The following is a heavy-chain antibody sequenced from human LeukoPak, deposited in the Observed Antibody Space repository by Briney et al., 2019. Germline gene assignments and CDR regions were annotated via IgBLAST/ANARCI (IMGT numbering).Heavy chain of an antibody. CDR3: VRGNDYGGPHY. J-gene: IGHJ4*02. D-gene: IGHD4-23*01. CDR1: ESTFSNYW. V-gene: IGHV3-74*01. CDR2: IDRDGSRI. Sequence: QPGGSLRLSCTDSESTFSNYWMHWVRQAPGKGLVWVSRIDRDGSRINYADSVKGRFTISRDNGKNTLFLQMNSLRAEDAAVYYCVRGNDYGGPHYWGQGTLVTVSS.